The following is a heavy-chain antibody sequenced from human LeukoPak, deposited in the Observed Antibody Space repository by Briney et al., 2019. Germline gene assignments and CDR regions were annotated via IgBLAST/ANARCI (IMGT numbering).Heavy chain of an antibody. CDR1: GFTFSTYW. CDR3: AGYGGRYPYYMDV. Sequence: PGGSLRLSCAASGFTFSTYWMTWVRQPPGKGLEWVSVMYTLGDTYYADSVRGRFTISRDSSKNTLYLQMNSLRAEDTAVYYCAGYGGRYPYYMDVWGKGTTVTISS. D-gene: IGHD1-26*01. V-gene: IGHV3-66*01. CDR2: MYTLGDT. J-gene: IGHJ6*03.